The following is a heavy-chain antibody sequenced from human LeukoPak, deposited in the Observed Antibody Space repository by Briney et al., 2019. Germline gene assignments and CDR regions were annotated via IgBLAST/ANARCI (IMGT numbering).Heavy chain of an antibody. J-gene: IGHJ4*02. CDR3: VRDFDYHGSESYHPRNDY. CDR2: INPNSGDT. CDR1: GYTFTSYY. D-gene: IGHD3-10*01. Sequence: ASVKVSCKASGYTFTSYYMHWVRQAPGQGLEWLGWINPNSGDTKYSQKFQGRVTMTRDTSINTAYMELSRLRFDDTAVYFCVRDFDYHGSESYHPRNDYWGQGTLVIVSS. V-gene: IGHV1-2*02.